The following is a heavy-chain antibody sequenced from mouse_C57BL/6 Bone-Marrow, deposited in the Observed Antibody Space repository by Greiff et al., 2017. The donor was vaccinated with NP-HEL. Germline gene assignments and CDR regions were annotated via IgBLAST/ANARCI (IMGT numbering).Heavy chain of an antibody. D-gene: IGHD2-3*01. CDR2: IDPSDSYT. V-gene: IGHV1-50*01. CDR3: AREGWLLRFAY. J-gene: IGHJ3*01. Sequence: QVQLKQPGAELVKPGASVKLSCKASGYTFTSYWMQWVKQRPGQGLEWIGEIDPSDSYTNYNQKFKGKATLTVDKSSSTAYMQLSSLTSEDSAVYYCAREGWLLRFAYWGQGTLVTVSA. CDR1: GYTFTSYW.